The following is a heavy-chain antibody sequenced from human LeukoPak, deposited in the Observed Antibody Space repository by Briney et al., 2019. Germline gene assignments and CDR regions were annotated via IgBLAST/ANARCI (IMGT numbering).Heavy chain of an antibody. Sequence: SETLSLTCTVSGGSLSNSYWRWIRQPPGKGLEWVGYIFYRGTTKYNPSLMPRLTIAVDTSKSHFSLKRSSVAAADTAVYYCARGNGWFAHWGQGTLVTVSS. CDR3: ARGNGWFAH. CDR2: IFYRGTT. J-gene: IGHJ5*02. CDR1: GGSLSNSY. V-gene: IGHV4-59*01. D-gene: IGHD2-8*01.